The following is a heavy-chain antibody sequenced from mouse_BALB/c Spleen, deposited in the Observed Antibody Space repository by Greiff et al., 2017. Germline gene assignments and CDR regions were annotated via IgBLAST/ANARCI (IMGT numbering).Heavy chain of an antibody. D-gene: IGHD2-3*01. Sequence: VQLQQSGAELVKPGASVKLSCTASGFNIKDTYMHWVKQRPEQGLEWIGRIDPANGNTKYDPKFQGKATITADTSSNTAYLQLSSLTSEDTAVYYCASPIYDGYYGFAYWGQGTLVTVSA. V-gene: IGHV14-3*02. J-gene: IGHJ3*01. CDR3: ASPIYDGYYGFAY. CDR1: GFNIKDTY. CDR2: IDPANGNT.